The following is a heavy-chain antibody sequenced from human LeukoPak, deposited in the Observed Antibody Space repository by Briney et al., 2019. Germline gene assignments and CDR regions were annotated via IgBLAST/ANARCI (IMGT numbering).Heavy chain of an antibody. CDR3: TRCIAVAGTEGGY. CDR2: IRSKAYGGTT. Sequence: GGSLRLSCKASGFTFGDYAMSWFRQAPGKGLEWVGFIRSKAYGGTTEYAASVKGRFTISRDDSKSIAYLQMNSLKTEDTAVYYCTRCIAVAGTEGGYWGQGTLVTVSS. J-gene: IGHJ4*02. D-gene: IGHD6-19*01. CDR1: GFTFGDYA. V-gene: IGHV3-49*03.